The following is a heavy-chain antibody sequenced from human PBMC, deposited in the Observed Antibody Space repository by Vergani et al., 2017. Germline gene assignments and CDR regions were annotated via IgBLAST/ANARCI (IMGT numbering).Heavy chain of an antibody. J-gene: IGHJ4*02. V-gene: IGHV3-23*04. CDR1: GFTFSSYW. Sequence: EVQLVESGGGLVQPGGSLRLSCAASGFTFSSYWMSWVRQAPGKGLEWVSAISGSGGSTYYADSVKGRFTISRDNTKNTLYLQMNSLRAEDTAVYYWAKLDASSIAALLDYWGQGTLVTVSS. D-gene: IGHD6-6*01. CDR2: ISGSGGST. CDR3: AKLDASSIAALLDY.